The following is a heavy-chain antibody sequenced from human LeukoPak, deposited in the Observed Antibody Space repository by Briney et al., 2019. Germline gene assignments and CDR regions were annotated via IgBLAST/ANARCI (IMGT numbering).Heavy chain of an antibody. CDR1: GYSFTSYW. J-gene: IGHJ3*02. CDR2: IYPGDSDT. V-gene: IGHV5-51*01. Sequence: PGESPKIYRNGSGYSFTSYWIALVRQIPGEGLELVGIIYPGDSDTRYSPSFQGQVTISADKSISTAYLQWSSLKTSDTAMYYCARHYDSPDIWGQGTMVTVSS. CDR3: ARHYDSPDI. D-gene: IGHD3-22*01.